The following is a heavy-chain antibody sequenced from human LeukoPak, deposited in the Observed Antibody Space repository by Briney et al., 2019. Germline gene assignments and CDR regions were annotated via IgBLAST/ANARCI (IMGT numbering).Heavy chain of an antibody. CDR2: ISSSRSYI. D-gene: IGHD7-27*01. J-gene: IGHJ3*02. CDR1: GFTFSTYS. Sequence: GGSLRLSCAASGFTFSTYSINWVRQAPGKGLEWVSSISSSRSYIYYADSVKVRFPISRNHAKTSLYLQMNRVSAEDTAVYYCAREGRDNWGAFDIWGQGTMVTVSS. CDR3: AREGRDNWGAFDI. V-gene: IGHV3-21*01.